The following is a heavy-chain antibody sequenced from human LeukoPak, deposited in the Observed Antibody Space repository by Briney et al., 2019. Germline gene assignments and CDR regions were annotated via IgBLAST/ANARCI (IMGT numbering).Heavy chain of an antibody. CDR1: GFTFSSYP. CDR2: ISGSGGST. CDR3: AKHYQLLYRFDY. J-gene: IGHJ4*02. D-gene: IGHD2-2*02. Sequence: GGPVRFSWAASGFTFSSYPMRWAPQAQGKGREGVSAISGSGGSTYYADSVKGRFTISRDNSKNTLYLQMNSLRAEDTAVYYCAKHYQLLYRFDYWGQGTLVTVSS. V-gene: IGHV3-23*01.